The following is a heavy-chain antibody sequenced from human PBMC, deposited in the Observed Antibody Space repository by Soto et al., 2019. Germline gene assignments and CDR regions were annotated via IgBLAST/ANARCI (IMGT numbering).Heavy chain of an antibody. CDR3: ARAYYDILTGYYNWFDP. V-gene: IGHV1-69*13. D-gene: IGHD3-9*01. CDR2: IIPIFGTA. J-gene: IGHJ5*02. Sequence: ASVKVSCKASGGTFSSYAISWVRQAPGQGLEWMGGIIPIFGTANYAQKFQGRVTITADESTSTAYMELSSLRSEDTAVYYCARAYYDILTGYYNWFDPWGQGTLVTVSS. CDR1: GGTFSSYA.